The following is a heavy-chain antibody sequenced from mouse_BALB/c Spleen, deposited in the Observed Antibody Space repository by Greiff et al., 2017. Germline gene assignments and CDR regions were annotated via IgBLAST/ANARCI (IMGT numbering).Heavy chain of an antibody. CDR3: AREGCNVDMDF. CDR2: IYPGDGST. V-gene: IGHV1S33*01. D-gene: IGHD2-1*01. Sequence: LVESGPELVKPGALVKISCKASGYTFTSYDINWVKQRPGQGLEWIGWIYPGDGSTKYNEKFKGKATLTADKNSSAAYMQLSSLTTENSAVYCCAREGCNVDMDFWGEGTSVTVSS. J-gene: IGHJ4*01. CDR1: GYTFTSYD.